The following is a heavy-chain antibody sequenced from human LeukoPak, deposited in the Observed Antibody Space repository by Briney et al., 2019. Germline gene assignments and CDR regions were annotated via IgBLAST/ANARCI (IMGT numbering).Heavy chain of an antibody. V-gene: IGHV4-39*07. CDR3: ARGGLWLGSYYFDY. CDR2: IYYSGGT. Sequence: SETLSLTCTVSGGSISSDSYYWGWIRQPPGKGLEWIGSIYYSGGTYYNPSLKSRVTISVDTSKNQFSLKLSSVTAADTAVYYCARGGLWLGSYYFDYWGQGTLVTVSS. CDR1: GGSISSDSYY. J-gene: IGHJ4*02. D-gene: IGHD3-10*01.